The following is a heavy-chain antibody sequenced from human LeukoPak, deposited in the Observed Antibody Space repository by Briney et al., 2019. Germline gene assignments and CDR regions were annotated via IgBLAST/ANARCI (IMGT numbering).Heavy chain of an antibody. V-gene: IGHV1-69*05. CDR1: GGTFSSYA. CDR3: AQKRTDYGDYYYYMDV. CDR2: IIPIFGTA. D-gene: IGHD4-17*01. Sequence: RASVKVSCKASGGTFSSYAISWVRRAPGQGLEWMGGIIPIFGTANYAQKFQGRVTITTDESTSTAYMELSSLRSEDTAVYYCAQKRTDYGDYYYYMDVWGKGTTVTVSS. J-gene: IGHJ6*03.